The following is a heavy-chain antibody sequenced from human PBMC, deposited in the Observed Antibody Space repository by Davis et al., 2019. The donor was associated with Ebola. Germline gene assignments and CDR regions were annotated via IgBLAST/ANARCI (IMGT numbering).Heavy chain of an antibody. CDR3: AREYYYGSGSYISSYYYGMDV. J-gene: IGHJ6*02. D-gene: IGHD3-10*01. CDR1: GFTFSSYE. CDR2: ISSSGSTI. Sequence: GESLKISCAASGFTFSSYEMNWVRQAPGKGLEWVSYISSSGSTIYYADSVKGRFTISRDNAKNSLYLQMNSLRAEDTAVYYCAREYYYGSGSYISSYYYGMDVWGQGTTVTVSS. V-gene: IGHV3-48*03.